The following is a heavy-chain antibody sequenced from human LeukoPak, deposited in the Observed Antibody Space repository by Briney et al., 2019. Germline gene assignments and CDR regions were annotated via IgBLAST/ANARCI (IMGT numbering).Heavy chain of an antibody. Sequence: SETLSLTCAVYGGSFSGYYWSWIRQPPGKGLEWIGEINHSGSTNYNPSLKSRVTISVDTSKNQLSLKLSSVTAADTAVYYCASATVAATNWFDPWGQGTLVTVSS. V-gene: IGHV4-34*01. J-gene: IGHJ5*02. CDR3: ASATVAATNWFDP. CDR2: INHSGST. D-gene: IGHD2-15*01. CDR1: GGSFSGYY.